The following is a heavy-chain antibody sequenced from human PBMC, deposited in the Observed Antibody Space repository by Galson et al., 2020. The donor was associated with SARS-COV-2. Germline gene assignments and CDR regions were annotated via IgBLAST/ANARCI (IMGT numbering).Heavy chain of an antibody. J-gene: IGHJ6*02. CDR2: IADSGHST. Sequence: GESLKISCAASGFNFGNFGLAWVRQAPGKGLEWVSTIADSGHSTYYADSAKGRFTISRDNSRNVVHLHMSSLRADDTAVYYCAKRQCGGGNCYDLDGLDVWGQVTTVTVSS. D-gene: IGHD2-21*01. V-gene: IGHV3-23*01. CDR3: AKRQCGGGNCYDLDGLDV. CDR1: GFNFGNFG.